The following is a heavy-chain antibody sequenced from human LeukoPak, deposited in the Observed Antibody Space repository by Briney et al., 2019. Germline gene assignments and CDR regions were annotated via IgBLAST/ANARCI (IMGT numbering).Heavy chain of an antibody. V-gene: IGHV5-51*01. D-gene: IGHD2-2*01. CDR2: IYPGDSDT. J-gene: IGHJ3*02. CDR1: GYSFTSYW. Sequence: GESLKISCKGSGYSFTSYWIGWVRQMPGKGLEWMGIIYPGDSDTRYSSSFQGQVTISADKSISTAYLQWSSLKASDTAMYYCARHTAVPAAIDAFDIWGQGTMVTVSP. CDR3: ARHTAVPAAIDAFDI.